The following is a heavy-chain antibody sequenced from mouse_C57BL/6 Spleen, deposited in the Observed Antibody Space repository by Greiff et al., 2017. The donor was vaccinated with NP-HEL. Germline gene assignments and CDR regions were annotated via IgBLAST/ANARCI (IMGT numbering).Heavy chain of an antibody. CDR3: ARGATVVATEVYAMDY. V-gene: IGHV1-4*01. CDR1: GYTFTSYT. CDR2: INPSSGYT. Sequence: VQLQQSGAELARPGASVKMSCKASGYTFTSYTMHWVKQRPGQGLEWIGYINPSSGYTKYNQKFKDKATLTADKSSSTAYMQLSSLTSEDSAVYYCARGATVVATEVYAMDYWGQGTSVTVSS. J-gene: IGHJ4*01. D-gene: IGHD1-1*01.